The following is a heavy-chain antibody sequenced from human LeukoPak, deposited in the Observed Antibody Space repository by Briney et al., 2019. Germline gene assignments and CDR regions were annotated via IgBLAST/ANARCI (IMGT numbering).Heavy chain of an antibody. J-gene: IGHJ3*02. CDR2: ISESGSNI. CDR1: RFTFSSYE. CDR3: AKLMAGRYFDREDAFDI. V-gene: IGHV3-48*03. Sequence: GGSLRLSCAASRFTFSSYEMNWVRQAPGKGLEWISYISESGSNIYYADSVKGRFTISRDNARNLLYLQMNSLRAEDTAVYYCAKLMAGRYFDREDAFDIWGQGTMVTVSS. D-gene: IGHD3-9*01.